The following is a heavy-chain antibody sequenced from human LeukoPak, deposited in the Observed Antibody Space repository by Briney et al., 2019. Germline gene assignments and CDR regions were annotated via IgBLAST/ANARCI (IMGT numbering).Heavy chain of an antibody. CDR1: GFTFSSYE. D-gene: IGHD5-18*01. V-gene: IGHV3-48*03. J-gene: IGHJ4*02. CDR3: ASGYSYGKVEY. CDR2: ISSSGSTI. Sequence: GGSLRPSCAASGFTFSSYEMNWVRQAPGKGLEWVSYISSSGSTIYYADSVKGRFTISRDNAKNSLYLQMNSLRAEDTAVYYCASGYSYGKVEYWGQGTLVTVSS.